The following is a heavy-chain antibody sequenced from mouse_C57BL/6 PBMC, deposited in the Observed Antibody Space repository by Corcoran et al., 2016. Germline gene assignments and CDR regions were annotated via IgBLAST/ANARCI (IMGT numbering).Heavy chain of an antibody. CDR3: ARNPFYYGSSPSTAWFAY. D-gene: IGHD1-1*01. CDR1: GYTFTTYG. Sequence: QIQLVQSGPELKKPGETVKISCKASGYTFTTYGMSWVKQAPGKGLKWMGWINTYSGVPTYADDFKGRFAFSLETSASTAYLQINNLKNEDTATYFCARNPFYYGSSPSTAWFAYWGQGTLVTVSA. V-gene: IGHV9-3*01. J-gene: IGHJ3*01. CDR2: INTYSGVP.